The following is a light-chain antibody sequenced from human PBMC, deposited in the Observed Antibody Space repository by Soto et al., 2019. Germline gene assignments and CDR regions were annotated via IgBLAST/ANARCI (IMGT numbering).Light chain of an antibody. Sequence: SYELTQPPSVSVAPGQTASITCGGNNIGSKGVHWYQQKPGQAPVLVVYDDSDRPSGLPERFSGSNSGNTATLTISRVEGVDEADYYCQVWDRNSDHPGVFGGGTKVTVL. CDR2: DDS. CDR3: QVWDRNSDHPGV. J-gene: IGLJ3*02. CDR1: NIGSKG. V-gene: IGLV3-21*02.